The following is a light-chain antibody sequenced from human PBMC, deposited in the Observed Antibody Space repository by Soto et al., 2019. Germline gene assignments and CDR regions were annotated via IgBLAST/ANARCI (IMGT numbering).Light chain of an antibody. V-gene: IGKV1-39*01. Sequence: DIQMTQSPSSLSASVGDRVTITCRAGQNIFSSLNWYQQKPGKAPKLLIYAASSLQSGVPSRFSGSGSGTDFTLTITRLQPEDFATYYCQQSYNSPPITFGQGTRLDIK. CDR2: AAS. CDR3: QQSYNSPPIT. CDR1: QNIFSS. J-gene: IGKJ5*01.